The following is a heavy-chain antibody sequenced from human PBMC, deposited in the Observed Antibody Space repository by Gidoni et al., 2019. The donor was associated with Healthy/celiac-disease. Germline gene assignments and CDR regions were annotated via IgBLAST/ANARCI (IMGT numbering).Heavy chain of an antibody. CDR2: IIPIFGTA. Sequence: QVQLVQSGAEVKKPGSSVKVSCKASGGTFSSYAIRWVRQAPGQGLEWMGGIIPIFGTANYAQKFQGRVTITADESTSTAYMELSSLRSEDTAVYYCARGGYCSGGSCYFYYYYGMDVWGQGTTVTVSS. CDR3: ARGGYCSGGSCYFYYYYGMDV. CDR1: GGTFSSYA. V-gene: IGHV1-69*01. J-gene: IGHJ6*02. D-gene: IGHD2-15*01.